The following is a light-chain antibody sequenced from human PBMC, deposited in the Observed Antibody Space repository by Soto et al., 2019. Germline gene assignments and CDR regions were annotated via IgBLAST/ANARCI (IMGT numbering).Light chain of an antibody. CDR2: DVN. Sequence: QSVLTQPASVSGSPGQSITISCTGTDNDIGPYNYVTWYQQHPGKVPKLIIYDVNHRPSGVSNRFSGSKSGNTASLTISGLQAEDEADYYCSSYTSRTTLIVFGGGTKLTVL. J-gene: IGLJ2*01. CDR1: DNDIGPYNY. CDR3: SSYTSRTTLIV. V-gene: IGLV2-14*01.